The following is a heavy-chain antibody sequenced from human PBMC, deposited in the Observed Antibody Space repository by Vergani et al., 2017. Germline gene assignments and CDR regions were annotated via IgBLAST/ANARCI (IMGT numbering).Heavy chain of an antibody. CDR1: GFTFSSYA. V-gene: IGHV3-23*01. CDR3: AKFPNCWPYSYFDF. CDR2: ISGSAGST. D-gene: IGHD2-21*01. Sequence: EVQLLESGGGLVQPGGALRLSCAASGFTFSSYAMSWVRQAPGKGLEWVSAISGSAGSTYYADSVKGRFTISRDNSKNTLYLQMNSLRAEDTAIYYCAKFPNCWPYSYFDFWGQGALVIVSS. J-gene: IGHJ4*02.